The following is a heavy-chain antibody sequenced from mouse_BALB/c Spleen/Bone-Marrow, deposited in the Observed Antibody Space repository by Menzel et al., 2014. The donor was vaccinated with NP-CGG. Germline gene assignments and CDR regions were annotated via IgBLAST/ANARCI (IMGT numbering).Heavy chain of an antibody. Sequence: QVQLQESGPGLVAPSPSLSITCTASGFSLTGYGVNWVRQPPGQGPEWLGEVWGDGSTDYNSGLKYSLSIRKDNSKSQAFLKMNSLQTDGTARYYWASNGGVAMDYWGQGTSV. CDR1: GFSLTGYG. CDR3: ASNGGVAMDY. V-gene: IGHV2-6-7*01. CDR2: VWGDGST. J-gene: IGHJ4*01.